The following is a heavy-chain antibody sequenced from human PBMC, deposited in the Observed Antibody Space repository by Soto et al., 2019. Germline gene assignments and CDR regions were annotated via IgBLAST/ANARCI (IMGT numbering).Heavy chain of an antibody. V-gene: IGHV4-31*03. D-gene: IGHD2-15*01. J-gene: IGHJ4*02. CDR3: AGYCSGGSCYTAQSDY. CDR2: IYYSGST. CDR1: GGCISSGGYY. Sequence: PSETLSLTCTVSGGCISSGGYYWSWIRQHPGKGLEWIGYIYYSGSTYYNPSLKSRVTISVDTSKNQFSLKLSSVTAADTAVYYCAGYCSGGSCYTAQSDYWGQGTLVTVSS.